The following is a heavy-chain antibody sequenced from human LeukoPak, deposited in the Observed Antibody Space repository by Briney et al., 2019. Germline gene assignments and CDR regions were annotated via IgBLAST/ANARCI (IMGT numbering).Heavy chain of an antibody. V-gene: IGHV1-69*02. CDR3: ARGLRFLEWLAYYYMDV. CDR2: IIPILGIA. CDR1: GGTFSSYT. J-gene: IGHJ6*03. D-gene: IGHD3-3*01. Sequence: ASVKVSCKASGGTFSSYTISWVRQAPGQGLEWMGRIIPILGIANYAQKFQGRVTITADKSTSTAYMELSSLRSEDTAVYYCARGLRFLEWLAYYYMDVWGRGTTVTVSS.